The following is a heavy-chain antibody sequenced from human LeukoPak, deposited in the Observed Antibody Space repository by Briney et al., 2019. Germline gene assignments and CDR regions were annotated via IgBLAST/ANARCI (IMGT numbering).Heavy chain of an antibody. D-gene: IGHD3-3*01. V-gene: IGHV4-4*02. Sequence: SETLSLTCAVSGGSISSSNWWSWVRQPPGKGLEWIGEIYHSGSTNYNPSLKSRVTISVDTSKNQFSLKLISVTAADTAVYYCARSITIFGVVVYDAFDVWGQGTMVTVSS. J-gene: IGHJ3*01. CDR2: IYHSGST. CDR1: GGSISSSNW. CDR3: ARSITIFGVVVYDAFDV.